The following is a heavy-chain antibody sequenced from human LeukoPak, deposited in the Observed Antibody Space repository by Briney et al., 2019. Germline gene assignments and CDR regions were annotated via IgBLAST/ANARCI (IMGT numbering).Heavy chain of an antibody. CDR2: IYTSGST. CDR1: GGSISSGSYY. V-gene: IGHV4-61*02. CDR3: ARVVIYGDYKIYPDY. Sequence: PSQTLSLTCTVSGGSISSGSYYWGWIRQPAGKGLEWIGRIYTSGSTNYNPPLKSRVTISVDTSKNQVSLKLSSVTAADTAVYYCARVVIYGDYKIYPDYWGQGTLVTVSS. J-gene: IGHJ4*02. D-gene: IGHD4-17*01.